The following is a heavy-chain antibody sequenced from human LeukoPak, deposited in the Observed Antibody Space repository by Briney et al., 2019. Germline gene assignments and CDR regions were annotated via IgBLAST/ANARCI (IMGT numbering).Heavy chain of an antibody. J-gene: IGHJ5*02. CDR3: ARRRRANRGSYNWFDP. D-gene: IGHD1-26*01. CDR1: GFTFSSYSMN. CDR2: IYYSGST. Sequence: GSLRLSCVASGFTFSSYSMNWVRQAPGKWLEWIGSIYYSGSTYYNPSLKSRVTISVDTSKNQFSLKLSSVTAADTAVYYCARRRRANRGSYNWFDPWGQGTPVTVSS. V-gene: IGHV4-39*01.